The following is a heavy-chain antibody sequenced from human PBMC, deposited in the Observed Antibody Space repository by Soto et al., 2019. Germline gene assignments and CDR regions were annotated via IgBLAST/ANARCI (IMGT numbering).Heavy chain of an antibody. D-gene: IGHD3-16*01. CDR2: ISDNGGSI. CDR3: VNSIGVSTRPFAFEY. Sequence: GGSLRLSCSASGFTFSNYAMYWVRQAPGMGLEYVSAISDNGGSIHHADSVKGRFTISRDNFENTLFLQMSSLRTEDTAVYYCVNSIGVSTRPFAFEYWGQGTLVTVSS. J-gene: IGHJ4*02. V-gene: IGHV3-64D*08. CDR1: GFTFSNYA.